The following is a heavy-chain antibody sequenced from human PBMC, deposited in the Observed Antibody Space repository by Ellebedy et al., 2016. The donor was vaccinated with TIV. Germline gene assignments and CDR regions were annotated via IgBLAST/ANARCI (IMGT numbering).Heavy chain of an antibody. D-gene: IGHD3-16*01. Sequence: PGGSLRLSCAASGFTFSRACMHWVRQAPATGPDRIVRSKSENNASTKDYAAPVKGRFNVSRDDWKNTFYLQRNRLETEDTAVYHCVTRDYFWGDYWGQGTLVTVSS. CDR3: VTRDYFWGDY. CDR1: GFTFSRAC. V-gene: IGHV3-15*01. CDR2: SKSENNASTK. J-gene: IGHJ4*02.